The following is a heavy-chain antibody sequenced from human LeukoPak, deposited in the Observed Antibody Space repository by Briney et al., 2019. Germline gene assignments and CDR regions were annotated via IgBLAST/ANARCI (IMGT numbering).Heavy chain of an antibody. CDR3: ARDVDREMANFDY. CDR1: GFTFSDYY. CDR2: ISSSSSYT. J-gene: IGHJ4*02. Sequence: KTGGSLRLPCAASGFTFSDYYMSWIRQAPGKGLEWVSYISSSSSYTNYADSVKGRFTISRDNAKNSLYLQMNSLRAEDTAVYYCARDVDREMANFDYWGQGTLVTVSS. D-gene: IGHD5-24*01. V-gene: IGHV3-11*06.